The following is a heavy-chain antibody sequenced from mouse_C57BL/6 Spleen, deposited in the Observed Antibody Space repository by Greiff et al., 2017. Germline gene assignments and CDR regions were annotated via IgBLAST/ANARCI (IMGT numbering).Heavy chain of an antibody. V-gene: IGHV5-17*01. D-gene: IGHD2-4*01. CDR1: GFTFSDYG. Sequence: EVNVVESGGGLVKPGGSLKLSCAASGFTFSDYGMHWVRQAPEKGLEWVAYISSGSSTIYYADTVKGRFTISRDNAKNTLFLQMTSLRSEDTAMYYCARLMITTRDYYAMDYWGQGTSVTVSS. CDR2: ISSGSSTI. CDR3: ARLMITTRDYYAMDY. J-gene: IGHJ4*01.